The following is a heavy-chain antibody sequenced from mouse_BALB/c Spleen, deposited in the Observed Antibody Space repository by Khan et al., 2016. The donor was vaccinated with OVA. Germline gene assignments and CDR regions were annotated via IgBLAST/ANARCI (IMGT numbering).Heavy chain of an antibody. D-gene: IGHD2-14*01. J-gene: IGHJ3*01. CDR2: INPSSGYT. CDR3: ARDGAYYRNDGWFAY. Sequence: VQLQQSGAELARPGASVKMSCKASGYTFTSYTIHWIKQRPGQGLEWIGYINPSSGYTNYNQKFKDKATLTAAKSSTTAYMQLSSLKSDDSAGYYCARDGAYYRNDGWFAYWGQGTLVTVSA. CDR1: GYTFTSYT. V-gene: IGHV1-4*01.